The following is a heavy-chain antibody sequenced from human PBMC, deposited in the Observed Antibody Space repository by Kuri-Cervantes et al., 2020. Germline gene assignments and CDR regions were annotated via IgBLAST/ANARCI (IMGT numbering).Heavy chain of an antibody. CDR1: GYTFTGYY. D-gene: IGHD2-2*01. CDR2: INPNSGGT. J-gene: IGHJ5*02. Sequence: ASVKVSCKASGYTFTGYYMHWVRQAPGQGLEWMGWINPNSGGTNYAQKFQGRVTLIRDTSISTAYIEVSRLRSDDTAVYYCARELEDIVVVPAAPWGQGTLVTVSS. CDR3: ARELEDIVVVPAAP. V-gene: IGHV1-2*02.